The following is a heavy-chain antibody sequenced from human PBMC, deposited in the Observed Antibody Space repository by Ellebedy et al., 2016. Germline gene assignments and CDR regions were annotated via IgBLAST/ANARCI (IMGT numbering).Heavy chain of an antibody. CDR1: GGSISRYY. Sequence: SETLSLTXTVSGGSISRYYWSWIRQSPGKGLEWIGDVYYNGSTYYNPSLKSRVTISVDTSKNQFSLKLSSVTAADTAVYYCAVPTFIAAAGTDDYWGQGTLVTVSS. V-gene: IGHV4-59*04. CDR2: VYYNGST. CDR3: AVPTFIAAAGTDDY. D-gene: IGHD6-13*01. J-gene: IGHJ4*02.